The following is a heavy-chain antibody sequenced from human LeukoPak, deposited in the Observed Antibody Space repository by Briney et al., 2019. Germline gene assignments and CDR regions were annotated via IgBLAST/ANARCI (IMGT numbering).Heavy chain of an antibody. CDR1: GFTFSNCA. V-gene: IGHV3-23*01. CDR2: ISGPGGTT. CDR3: AKEYYYDSSGGLDY. D-gene: IGHD3-22*01. J-gene: IGHJ4*02. Sequence: GGSLRLSCAASGFTFSNCAMSWVRQAPDKGLEWVSSISGPGGTTYYTDSVKGRFTISRDNSKNTLYLQMNSLRAEDTAVYYCAKEYYYDSSGGLDYWGQGTLVTVSS.